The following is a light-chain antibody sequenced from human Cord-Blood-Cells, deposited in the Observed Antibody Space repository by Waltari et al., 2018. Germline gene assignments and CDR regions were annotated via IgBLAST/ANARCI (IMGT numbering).Light chain of an antibody. J-gene: IGLJ2*01. CDR1: KLGDKY. CDR3: QAWDSSTAV. V-gene: IGLV3-1*01. Sequence: SYELTQPPSVSVSPGQTASIPCPGDKLGDKYAFGYQQKPGQSPVRGIYQESKRPSGIPERFSGSNSGNTATLTISGTQAMDEADYYCQAWDSSTAVFGGGTKLTVL. CDR2: QES.